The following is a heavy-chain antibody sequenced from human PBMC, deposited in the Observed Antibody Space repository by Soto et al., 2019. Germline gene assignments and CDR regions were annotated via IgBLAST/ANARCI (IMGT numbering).Heavy chain of an antibody. D-gene: IGHD3-9*01. Sequence: GASVKVSCKVSRHKVTELSIYWMRQSPGTGLECMGGFDPKDGLPVYAQNFEGRVTMTEDASTDTAFLEVENLRSEDTAVYFCATVVGLGRYYFDVWGQGSLVTVSS. J-gene: IGHJ4*02. V-gene: IGHV1-24*01. CDR3: ATVVGLGRYYFDV. CDR2: FDPKDGLP. CDR1: RHKVTELS.